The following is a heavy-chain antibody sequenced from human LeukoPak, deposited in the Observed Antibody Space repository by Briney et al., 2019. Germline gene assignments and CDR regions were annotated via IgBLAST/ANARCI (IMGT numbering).Heavy chain of an antibody. CDR3: ARGRDYDSSGYNNWFDP. V-gene: IGHV3-48*04. J-gene: IGHJ5*02. CDR1: GFTFSRYS. CDR2: ISSSGGTI. D-gene: IGHD3-22*01. Sequence: GGSLRLSCVASGFTFSRYSMNWVRQAPGKGLEWVSYISSSGGTIYYADSVRGRFTISRDNAKNTLYLQMNSLRAEDTAVYYCARGRDYDSSGYNNWFDPWGQGTLVTVSS.